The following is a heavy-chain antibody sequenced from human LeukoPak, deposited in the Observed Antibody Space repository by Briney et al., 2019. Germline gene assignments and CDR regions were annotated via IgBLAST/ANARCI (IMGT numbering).Heavy chain of an antibody. D-gene: IGHD3-16*01. J-gene: IGHJ3*02. CDR2: IWYDGSNK. V-gene: IGHV3-33*01. CDR3: ARDPITTDAFDI. Sequence: PGGSLRLSCAASGFTFSSYGMHWVRQAPGKGLEWVAVIWYDGSNKYYADSVKGRFTISRDNSKNTPYLQMNSLRAEDTAVYYCARDPITTDAFDIWGQGTMVTVSS. CDR1: GFTFSSYG.